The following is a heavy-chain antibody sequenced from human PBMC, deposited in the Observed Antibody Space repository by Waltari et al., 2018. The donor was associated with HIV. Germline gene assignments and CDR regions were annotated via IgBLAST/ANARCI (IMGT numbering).Heavy chain of an antibody. J-gene: IGHJ4*02. CDR1: GFTLSDYY. CDR2: INPGGSTT. V-gene: IGHV3-11*01. D-gene: IGHD5-12*01. Sequence: QVQLVESGGGLVKPGGSLRLSCAASGFTLSDYYLSWVRQAPGKGLEWVSYINPGGSTTYYIDSVKGRFTISRDNAKNSLYLQMDNLRGEDTAVYYCARPRYSGYDYPTYFDYWGQGDPVTVSS. CDR3: ARPRYSGYDYPTYFDY.